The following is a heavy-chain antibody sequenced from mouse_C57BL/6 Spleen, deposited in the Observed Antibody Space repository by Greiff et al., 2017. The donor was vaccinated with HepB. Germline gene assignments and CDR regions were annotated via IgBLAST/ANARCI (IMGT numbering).Heavy chain of an antibody. CDR1: GFTFSSYG. Sequence: EVQLKESGGDLVKPGGSLKLSCAASGFTFSSYGMSWVRQTPDKRLEWVATISSGGSYTYYPDSVKGRFTISRDNAKNTLYLQMSSLKSEDTAMYYCARHEFAYWGQGTLVTVSA. J-gene: IGHJ3*01. CDR2: ISSGGSYT. CDR3: ARHEFAY. V-gene: IGHV5-6*01.